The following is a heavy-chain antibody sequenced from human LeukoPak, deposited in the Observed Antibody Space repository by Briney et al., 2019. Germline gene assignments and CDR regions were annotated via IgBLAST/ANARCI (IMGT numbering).Heavy chain of an antibody. Sequence: GGSLRLSCAASGFTFDDYGMSWVRHAPGKGLEWVSAISGSGGWTYYADSVKGRFTISRDNSKNTLYLQMNSLRAEDTAVYYCAKIRFLGTPGHTFDYWGQGTLVTVSS. D-gene: IGHD3-3*01. CDR1: GFTFDDYG. CDR3: AKIRFLGTPGHTFDY. V-gene: IGHV3-23*01. CDR2: ISGSGGWT. J-gene: IGHJ4*02.